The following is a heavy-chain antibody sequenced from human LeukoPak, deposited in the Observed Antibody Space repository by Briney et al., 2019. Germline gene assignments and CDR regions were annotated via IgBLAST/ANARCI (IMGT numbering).Heavy chain of an antibody. Sequence: GGSLRLSCAASGFTFSIYCMHWVRQAPGKGPMWVSRICPDGTVTNYADSAKARFSISRDNARNTVYLQMNSLRAEDTAVYYCVRDFRSADYWGQGTLVTVSS. CDR2: ICPDGTVT. V-gene: IGHV3-74*01. J-gene: IGHJ4*02. CDR1: GFTFSIYC. CDR3: VRDFRSADY.